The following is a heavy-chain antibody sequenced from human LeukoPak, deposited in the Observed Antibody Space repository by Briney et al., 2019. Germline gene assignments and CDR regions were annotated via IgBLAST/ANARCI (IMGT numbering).Heavy chain of an antibody. CDR3: AKEMGRHCGGDYDY. J-gene: IGHJ4*02. V-gene: IGHV3-23*01. CDR1: GFTFSSYA. D-gene: IGHD2-21*01. CDR2: ISGSGGST. Sequence: PGGSLRPSCAASGFTFSSYAMSWVRQAPGKGLEWVSAISGSGGSTYYADSVKGRFTISRDNSKNTPYLQMNSLRAEDTAVYYCAKEMGRHCGGDYDYWGQGTLVTVSS.